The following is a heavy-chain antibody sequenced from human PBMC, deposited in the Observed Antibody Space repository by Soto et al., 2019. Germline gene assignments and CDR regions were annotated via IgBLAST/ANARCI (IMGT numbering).Heavy chain of an antibody. CDR1: GYTFTEFG. V-gene: IGHV1-18*04. J-gene: IGHJ6*02. Sequence: QVQLVQSGAEVKKPGASLKVSCQASGYTFTEFGITWVRQAPGQGLAGVGWISTYNVNTNYAQNLQGRVTMTTDTSTNTDDMELRSLRSDDTTVYYCARYGYSSGWYLGTGMDVWGQGTPVNVS. CDR2: ISTYNVNT. D-gene: IGHD6-19*01. CDR3: ARYGYSSGWYLGTGMDV.